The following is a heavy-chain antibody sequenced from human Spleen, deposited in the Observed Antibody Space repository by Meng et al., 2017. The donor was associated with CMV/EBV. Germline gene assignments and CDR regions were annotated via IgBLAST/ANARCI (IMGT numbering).Heavy chain of an antibody. Sequence: GESLKISCATSGFTFRNYAMSWVRQAPGKGLEWVSVIYTGGSRHYADSVKGRFTISRDNSKNTLYLQMNSLRAEDTAVYYCAKGKDIVVVPAALALDYWGQGTLVTVSS. V-gene: IGHV3-23*03. J-gene: IGHJ4*02. CDR3: AKGKDIVVVPAALALDY. CDR2: IYTGGSR. CDR1: GFTFRNYA. D-gene: IGHD2-2*01.